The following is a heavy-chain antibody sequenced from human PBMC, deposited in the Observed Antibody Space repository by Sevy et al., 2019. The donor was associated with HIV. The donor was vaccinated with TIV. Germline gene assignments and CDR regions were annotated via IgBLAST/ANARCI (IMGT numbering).Heavy chain of an antibody. Sequence: ASVKVSCKASGGTISRDGISWVRQPPGQGLEWMGGIISFFDMTNYAQKFQGRVTISADESTSTVYMELSSLRFEDTAVYYCARGGGSGWYYFDSWGQGTLVTVSS. V-gene: IGHV1-69*13. CDR3: ARGGGSGWYYFDS. CDR1: GGTISRDG. CDR2: IISFFDMT. J-gene: IGHJ4*02. D-gene: IGHD6-19*01.